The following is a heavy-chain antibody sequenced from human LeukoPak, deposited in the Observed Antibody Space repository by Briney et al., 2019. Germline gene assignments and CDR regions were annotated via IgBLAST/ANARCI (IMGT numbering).Heavy chain of an antibody. D-gene: IGHD4-23*01. J-gene: IGHJ4*02. CDR2: ISPNGDRT. Sequence: PGGSLRLSCSASGFTFSTYSMHWVRQAPGKGLEEVSAISPNGDRTYYTESVKGRFTISRDNSKNTLYLQMSSMRAEDTAVYYCVKDPQNSASYWGQGTMVTVSS. CDR1: GFTFSTYS. V-gene: IGHV3-64D*06. CDR3: VKDPQNSASY.